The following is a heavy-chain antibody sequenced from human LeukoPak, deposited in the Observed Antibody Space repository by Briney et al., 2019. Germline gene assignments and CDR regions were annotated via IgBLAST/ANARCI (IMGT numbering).Heavy chain of an antibody. J-gene: IGHJ3*02. CDR3: ARHCSSTSCSPRDAFDI. CDR1: GFTFSSYS. D-gene: IGHD2-2*01. CDR2: ISSSSSYI. V-gene: IGHV3-21*01. Sequence: PGGSLRLSCAASGFTFSSYSMNWVRQAPGKGLEWVSSISSSSSYIYYADSVKGRFTISRDNAKNSLYLQMNSLRAEDTAVYYCARHCSSTSCSPRDAFDIWGQGTMVTVSS.